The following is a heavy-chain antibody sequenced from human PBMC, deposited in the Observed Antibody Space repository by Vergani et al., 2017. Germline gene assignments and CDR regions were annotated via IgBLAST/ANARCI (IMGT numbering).Heavy chain of an antibody. CDR2: IIPILGIA. CDR1: GGTFSSYT. V-gene: IGHV1-69*02. CDR3: ARXPLITIFGVDYWGGYMDV. J-gene: IGHJ6*03. Sequence: QVQLVQSGAEVKKPGSSVKVSCKASGGTFSSYTISWVRQAPGQGLEWMGRIIPILGIANDAQKFQGRVTITADKSPSTSYMELSSLRSEDTAVYYCARXPLITIFGVDYWGGYMDVWGKGTTVTVSS. D-gene: IGHD3-3*01.